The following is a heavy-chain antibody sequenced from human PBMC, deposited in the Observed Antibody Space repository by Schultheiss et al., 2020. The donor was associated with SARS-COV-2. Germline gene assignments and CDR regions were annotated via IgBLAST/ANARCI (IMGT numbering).Heavy chain of an antibody. CDR3: ATLGAYCSGGSCYSRVGSWFDP. CDR1: GGTFSSYT. D-gene: IGHD2-15*01. Sequence: ASVKVSCKASGGTFSSYTISWVRQAPGQGLEWMGRISAYNGNTNYAQKLQGRVTMTRDTSISTAYMELSRLRSDDTAVYYCATLGAYCSGGSCYSRVGSWFDPWGQGTLVTVSS. J-gene: IGHJ5*02. V-gene: IGHV1-18*01. CDR2: ISAYNGNT.